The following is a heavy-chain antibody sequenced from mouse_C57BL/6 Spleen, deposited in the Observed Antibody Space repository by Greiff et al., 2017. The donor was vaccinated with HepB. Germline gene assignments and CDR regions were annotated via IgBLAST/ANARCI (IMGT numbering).Heavy chain of an antibody. J-gene: IGHJ2*01. CDR1: GYTFTDYE. Sequence: QVQLQQSGAELVRPGASVTLSCKASGYTFTDYEMHWVKQTPVHGLEWIGAIDPETGGTAYNQKFKGKAILTADKSSSTAYMELRSLTSEDSAVYYCTRWWRYYDYWGQGTTLTVSS. CDR3: TRWWRYYDY. D-gene: IGHD2-3*01. CDR2: IDPETGGT. V-gene: IGHV1-15*01.